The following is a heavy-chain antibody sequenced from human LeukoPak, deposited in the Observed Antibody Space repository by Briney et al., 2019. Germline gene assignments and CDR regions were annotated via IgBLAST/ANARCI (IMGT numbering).Heavy chain of an antibody. CDR2: IIPTFGTA. D-gene: IGHD3-9*01. CDR1: GYTFTSNY. Sequence: SVKVSCKASGYTFTSNYIHWVRQAPGQGLEWMGGIIPTFGTANCAQKFQGRVTITADESTSTAYMELSSLRSEDTAVYYCARTKPILTGYSSQPRDNWFDPWGQGTLVTVSS. J-gene: IGHJ5*02. V-gene: IGHV1-69*13. CDR3: ARTKPILTGYSSQPRDNWFDP.